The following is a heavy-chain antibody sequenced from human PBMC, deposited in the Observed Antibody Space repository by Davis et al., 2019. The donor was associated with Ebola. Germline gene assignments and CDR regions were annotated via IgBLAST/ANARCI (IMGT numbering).Heavy chain of an antibody. CDR3: AVDPLGVGDVFGS. CDR1: GNTLTKLS. CDR2: FDPEDGTT. J-gene: IGHJ4*02. D-gene: IGHD3-10*01. Sequence: AASVKVSCKVSGNTLTKLSMHWVRQAPGKGLEWMGSFDPEDGTTIYARKFQGRVIMTEDTSTDTAYMDLSNLRPEDTAVYYCAVDPLGVGDVFGSWGQGTLVTVSS. V-gene: IGHV1-24*01.